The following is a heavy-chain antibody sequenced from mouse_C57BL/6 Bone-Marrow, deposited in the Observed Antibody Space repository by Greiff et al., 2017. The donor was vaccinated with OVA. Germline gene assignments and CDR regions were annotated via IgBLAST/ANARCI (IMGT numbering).Heavy chain of an antibody. Sequence: QVQLQQSGPELVKPGASVKISCKASGYAFSSSWMNWVKQRPGKGLEWIGRIYPGDGDTNYNGKFKGKATLTADKSSSTAYMQLRSLTSEDSAVDFGARHEDGYYASYLDYWGQGTTLTGSS. CDR1: GYAFSSSW. V-gene: IGHV1-82*01. D-gene: IGHD2-3*01. CDR2: IYPGDGDT. J-gene: IGHJ2*01. CDR3: ARHEDGYYASYLDY.